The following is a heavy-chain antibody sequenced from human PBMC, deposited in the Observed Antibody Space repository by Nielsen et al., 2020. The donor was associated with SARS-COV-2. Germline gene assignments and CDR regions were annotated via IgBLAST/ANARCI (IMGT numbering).Heavy chain of an antibody. J-gene: IGHJ4*02. D-gene: IGHD3-16*02. Sequence: SETLSLTCTVSGGSISSYYWSWIRQPPGKGLEWIGYIYYSGSTNYNPSLKSRVTISVDTSKNQFSLKLSSVTAADTAVYYCARALDEDYVWGSYRYTPYYFDYWGQGTLVTVSS. CDR2: IYYSGST. CDR3: ARALDEDYVWGSYRYTPYYFDY. CDR1: GGSISSYY. V-gene: IGHV4-59*01.